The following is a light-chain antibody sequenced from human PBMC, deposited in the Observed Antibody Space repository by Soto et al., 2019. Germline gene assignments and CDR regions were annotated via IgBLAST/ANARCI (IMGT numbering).Light chain of an antibody. CDR2: DVS. J-gene: IGLJ1*01. CDR3: SSYTSSSTPVHV. Sequence: QSALTQPASVSGSPGQSITISCTGTSSDVGGYNYVSWYQQHPGKAPKLMIYDVSNRPSGVSNRFSGSKSGNTASLTISGLQAEDEADYYCSSYTSSSTPVHVFGTGTELTVL. V-gene: IGLV2-14*01. CDR1: SSDVGGYNY.